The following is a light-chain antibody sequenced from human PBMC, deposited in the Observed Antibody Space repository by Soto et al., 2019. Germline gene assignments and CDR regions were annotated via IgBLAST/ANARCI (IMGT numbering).Light chain of an antibody. V-gene: IGLV2-14*01. CDR3: SSLTTRFTYV. CDR2: DVS. Sequence: QSALAQPASVSGSPGQSITISCTGTSSDIGDSNFVSWYQHHPGKAPKLLIYDVSDRPSRISSRFSGSKSANTASLTISGLQAEDEADYYCSSLTTRFTYVFGTGTKVTVL. J-gene: IGLJ1*01. CDR1: SSDIGDSNF.